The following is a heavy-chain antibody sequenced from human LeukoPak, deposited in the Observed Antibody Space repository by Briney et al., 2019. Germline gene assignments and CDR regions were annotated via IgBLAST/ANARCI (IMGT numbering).Heavy chain of an antibody. CDR2: IYYSGST. Sequence: PSETLSLTCTVSGGSISSYYWSWIRQPPGKGLEWIGYIYYSGSTNCNPSLKSRVTISVDTSKNQFSLKLSSVTAADTAVYYCASVPRLYAFDIWGQGTMVTVSS. J-gene: IGHJ3*02. D-gene: IGHD2-21*02. CDR1: GGSISSYY. V-gene: IGHV4-59*01. CDR3: ASVPRLYAFDI.